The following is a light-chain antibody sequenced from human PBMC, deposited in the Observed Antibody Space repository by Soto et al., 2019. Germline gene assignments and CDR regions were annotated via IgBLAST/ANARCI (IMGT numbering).Light chain of an antibody. CDR1: SSDVGGYNY. J-gene: IGLJ1*01. V-gene: IGLV2-14*01. Sequence: QSALTPPASVSGSPGQSITISCTGTSSDVGGYNYVSWYQQHPGKAPKRMIYEVSNRPSGVSHRCSGSKSGNTASLTISGLQAEDEADYYCSSYTSISPYVFVTGTKLTVL. CDR2: EVS. CDR3: SSYTSISPYV.